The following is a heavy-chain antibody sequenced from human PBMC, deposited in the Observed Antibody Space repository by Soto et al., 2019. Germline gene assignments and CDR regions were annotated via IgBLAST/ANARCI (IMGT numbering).Heavy chain of an antibody. D-gene: IGHD2-15*01. CDR3: ARGQEGVVATH. CDR1: GGSFTGYY. V-gene: IGHV4-34*01. CDR2: IKDGGST. Sequence: QVQLQQWGAGLLKPSETLSLTCAVNGGSFTGYYWSWVRQPPGKGLEWIGEIKDGGSTNYSPSLRSRVPISADTYKKQFSLKVTSVTAADTGVDYCARGQEGVVATHWDQGTLVTVSS. J-gene: IGHJ4*02.